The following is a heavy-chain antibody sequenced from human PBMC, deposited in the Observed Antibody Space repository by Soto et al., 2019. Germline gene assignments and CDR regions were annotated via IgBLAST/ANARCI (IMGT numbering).Heavy chain of an antibody. V-gene: IGHV3-74*01. Sequence: EVQLVESGGGLVQPGGSLRLSCAASGFTFSSYWMHWVRQAPGKGLVWVSRIYSDGSRTNYADSVEGRFTISRDKAKNTLKLQMKRLRTGATAADHSAGGVMAVDGLAPGARGTVATVSS. D-gene: IGHD6-19*01. CDR1: GFTFSSYW. CDR2: IYSDGSRT. J-gene: IGHJ4*01. CDR3: AGGVMAVDGLAP.